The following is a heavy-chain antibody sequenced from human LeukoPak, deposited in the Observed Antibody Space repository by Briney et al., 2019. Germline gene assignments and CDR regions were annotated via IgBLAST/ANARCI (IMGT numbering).Heavy chain of an antibody. V-gene: IGHV3-7*01. J-gene: IGHJ4*02. CDR2: IKQDGSEK. Sequence: GGSLRLSCAASGFTFSTYWMSWVRQPPGKGLEWVANIKQDGSEKNYVDSVLGRFTISRDNAENSLYLQMNSLRAEDTAVYYCARGGTTVTARDYFDYWGQGTLVTVSS. D-gene: IGHD4-11*01. CDR3: ARGGTTVTARDYFDY. CDR1: GFTFSTYW.